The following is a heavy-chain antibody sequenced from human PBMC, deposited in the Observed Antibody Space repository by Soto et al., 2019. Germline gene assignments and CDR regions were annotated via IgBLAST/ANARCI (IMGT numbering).Heavy chain of an antibody. CDR1: GGTFSSYA. CDR2: IIPIFGTA. V-gene: IGHV1-69*13. J-gene: IGHJ3*02. Sequence: ASVKVSCKASGGTFSSYAISWVRQAPGQGLEWMGGIIPIFGTANYAQKFQGRVTITADESTCTAYMELSSLRSEDTAVYYCARVSVAGYYDSSGPAMGAFDIWGQGTMVTVSS. CDR3: ARVSVAGYYDSSGPAMGAFDI. D-gene: IGHD3-22*01.